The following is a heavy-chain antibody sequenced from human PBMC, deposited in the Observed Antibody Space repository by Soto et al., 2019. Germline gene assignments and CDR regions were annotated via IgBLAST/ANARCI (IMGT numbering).Heavy chain of an antibody. CDR1: GFTFRSYW. J-gene: IGHJ6*03. D-gene: IGHD6-19*01. V-gene: IGHV3-74*01. Sequence: EVQLVESGGGLVQPGGSLRLSCVASGFTFRSYWMHWVRQAPGKGLVWVSRFSSDGSSTSYADSVEGRFTISRDNAKNTLYLQMNSLRDEDTAVYYCARDGPSGWDYYYMDVWGKGTTVTVSS. CDR2: FSSDGSST. CDR3: ARDGPSGWDYYYMDV.